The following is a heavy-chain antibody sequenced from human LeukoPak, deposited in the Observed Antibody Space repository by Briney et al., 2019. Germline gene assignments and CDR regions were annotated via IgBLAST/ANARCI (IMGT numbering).Heavy chain of an antibody. Sequence: GESLKISCKGSGYSFTSYWIGWVRQMPGKGLEWMGIIYPGDFDTRYSPSFQGQVTISADKSISTAYLQWSSLKASDTAMYYCARHGIAARADFDYWGQGTLVTVSS. CDR1: GYSFTSYW. CDR2: IYPGDFDT. V-gene: IGHV5-51*01. CDR3: ARHGIAARADFDY. D-gene: IGHD6-6*01. J-gene: IGHJ4*02.